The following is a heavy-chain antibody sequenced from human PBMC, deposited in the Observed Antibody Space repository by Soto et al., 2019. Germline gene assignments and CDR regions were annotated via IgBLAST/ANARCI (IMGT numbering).Heavy chain of an antibody. J-gene: IGHJ6*03. Sequence: SETLSLTCTVSGASISSYYWSWIRQPPGKRLEWIGYVAYSGSTTYNPSLKSRVTISVDTSKSQFSLNLSSVTAADTAVYYCARGYSGYGPGYYYYFMDVWGKGTTVTVSS. CDR3: ARGYSGYGPGYYYYFMDV. CDR1: GASISSYY. D-gene: IGHD5-12*01. CDR2: VAYSGST. V-gene: IGHV4-59*08.